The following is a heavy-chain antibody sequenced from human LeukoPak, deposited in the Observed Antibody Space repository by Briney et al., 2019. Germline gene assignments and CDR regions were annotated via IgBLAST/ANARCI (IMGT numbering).Heavy chain of an antibody. CDR1: GFTFSSYS. D-gene: IGHD6-13*01. V-gene: IGHV3-21*01. Sequence: GGSLRLSCAASGFTFSSYSMNWVRQAPGKGLEWVSSISSSSSYIYYADSVKGRFTISRDNAKNSLYLQMNSLRAEDTAVYYCARDEPQPGIAAAGGLDVWGKGTTVTISS. J-gene: IGHJ6*04. CDR3: ARDEPQPGIAAAGGLDV. CDR2: ISSSSSYI.